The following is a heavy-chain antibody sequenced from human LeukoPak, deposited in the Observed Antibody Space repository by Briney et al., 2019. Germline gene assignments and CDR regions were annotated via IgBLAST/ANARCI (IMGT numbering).Heavy chain of an antibody. CDR1: GFTFSNAW. CDR3: TTDWYSSSWYTSDAFDI. D-gene: IGHD6-13*01. Sequence: GGSLRLSCAASGFTFSNAWMSWVRQAPGKGLEWVGRIESKTDGGTTDYAAPVKGRFTISRDDSKNTLYLQMNSLKTEDTAVYYCTTDWYSSSWYTSDAFDIWGQGTMVTVSS. V-gene: IGHV3-15*04. J-gene: IGHJ3*02. CDR2: IESKTDGGTT.